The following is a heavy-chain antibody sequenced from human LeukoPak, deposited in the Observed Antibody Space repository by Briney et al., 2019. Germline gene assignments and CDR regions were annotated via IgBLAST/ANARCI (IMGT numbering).Heavy chain of an antibody. V-gene: IGHV3-7*01. J-gene: IGHJ5*02. CDR1: GFTFSSYW. D-gene: IGHD3-10*01. CDR2: IKQDGSEK. CDR3: ARDLGYYGSGSYSS. Sequence: AGGSLRLSCAASGFTFSSYWMSWVRQAPGKGLEWVANIKQDGSEKYYVDSVEGRFTISRDNAKKSLDLQMNSLRAEDTAVYYCARDLGYYGSGSYSSWGQGTLVTVSS.